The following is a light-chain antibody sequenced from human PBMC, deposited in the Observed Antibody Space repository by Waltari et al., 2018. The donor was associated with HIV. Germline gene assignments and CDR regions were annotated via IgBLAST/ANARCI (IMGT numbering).Light chain of an antibody. CDR2: TNN. V-gene: IGLV1-44*01. CDR1: SPNIGNTT. J-gene: IGLJ2*01. CDR3: AVWDDSLEGVL. Sequence: QSVLTQPPSASGTPGQRVTISCSGGSPNIGNTTVNWYQHFPGTAPKLLIYTNNQRPSGVPDRFSGSKSGTSGSLAISGLQSEDEAEYYCAVWDDSLEGVLFGGGTKLTVL.